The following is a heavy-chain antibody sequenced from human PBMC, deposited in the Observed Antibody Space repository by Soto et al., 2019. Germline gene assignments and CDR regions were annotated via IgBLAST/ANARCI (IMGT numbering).Heavy chain of an antibody. CDR3: STIGPRTATSWYFES. J-gene: IGHJ4*02. CDR2: IRSKPAGGTA. Sequence: HPGGTLRLSCTTSGYNFNDYALTWVRQAPGRGLEGVTFIRSKPAGGTAEYAASLRGRFTFSRDAFRSIAYLHLKIPTTKATALFFCSTIGPRTATSWYFESLGPGTQVTVSS. D-gene: IGHD2-15*01. V-gene: IGHV3-49*04. CDR1: GYNFNDYA.